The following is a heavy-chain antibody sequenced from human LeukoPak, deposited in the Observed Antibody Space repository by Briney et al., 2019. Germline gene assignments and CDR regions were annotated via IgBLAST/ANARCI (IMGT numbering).Heavy chain of an antibody. CDR3: AKELGPNYDILTGYSPGPDY. CDR1: GFTFSGSA. D-gene: IGHD3-9*01. V-gene: IGHV3-30*02. Sequence: GGSLRLSCAASGFTFSGSAMHWVRQAPGKGLEWVAFIRYDGSNKYYADSVKGRFTISRDNSKNTLYLQMNSLRAEDTAVYYCAKELGPNYDILTGYSPGPDYWGQGTLVTVSS. J-gene: IGHJ4*02. CDR2: IRYDGSNK.